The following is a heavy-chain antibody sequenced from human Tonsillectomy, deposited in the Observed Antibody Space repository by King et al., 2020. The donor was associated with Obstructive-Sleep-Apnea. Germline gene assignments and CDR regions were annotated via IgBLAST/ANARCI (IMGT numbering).Heavy chain of an antibody. CDR3: ATIGYCSSTSCPTSGGYYYGMDV. CDR2: FDPEDGET. J-gene: IGHJ6*02. Sequence: QLVQSGAEVKKPGASVKVSCKVSGYTLTELSMHWVRQAPGKGLEWMGGFDPEDGETIYAQKVQGRVTMTEDTSTDTAYMELSSLRSEDTAVYYCATIGYCSSTSCPTSGGYYYGMDVWGQGTTVTVSS. CDR1: GYTLTELS. V-gene: IGHV1-24*01. D-gene: IGHD2-2*01.